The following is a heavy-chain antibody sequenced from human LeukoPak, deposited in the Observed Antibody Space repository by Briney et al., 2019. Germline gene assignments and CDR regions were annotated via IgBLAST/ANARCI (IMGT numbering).Heavy chain of an antibody. V-gene: IGHV3-23*01. CDR2: ISGSGGST. CDR3: AKGYGSGNYYFTNFDY. D-gene: IGHD3-10*01. Sequence: GGSLILSCAASGFTFSSYAMSWVRQAPGKGLEWVSAISGSGGSTYYADSVKGRFTISRDNSKNTLYLQMNSLRAEDTAEYYCAKGYGSGNYYFTNFDYWGQGNMVTVSS. J-gene: IGHJ4*02. CDR1: GFTFSSYA.